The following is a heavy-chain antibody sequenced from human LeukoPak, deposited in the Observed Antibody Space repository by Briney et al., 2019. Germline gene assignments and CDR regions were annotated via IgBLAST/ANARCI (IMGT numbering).Heavy chain of an antibody. J-gene: IGHJ4*02. D-gene: IGHD2-21*02. V-gene: IGHV3-7*01. CDR1: GFTFSSYW. CDR3: ARVLGYCGGDCYFDY. Sequence: GGSLRLSCAASGFTFSSYWMSWVRQAPGKGLEWVANIKQDGSEKYYVDSVKGRFTISRDNAKNSLYLQMNSLRAEDTAVYYCARVLGYCGGDCYFDYWGQGTLVTVSS. CDR2: IKQDGSEK.